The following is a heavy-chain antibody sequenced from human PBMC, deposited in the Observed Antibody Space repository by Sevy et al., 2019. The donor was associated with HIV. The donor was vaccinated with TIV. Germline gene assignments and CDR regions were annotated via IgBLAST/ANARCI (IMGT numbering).Heavy chain of an antibody. CDR3: VRDPGNXGSEPHFDY. D-gene: IGHD5-12*01. Sequence: GGSLRLSCAASGFIFNNYGMHWVRQAPGKGLEWVAVMWSDGSIKNYADSVKGRFTISRDNSKNTLYLQMNSLRAEDTAVYYCVRDPGNXGSEPHFDYWGQGTLVTVSS. V-gene: IGHV3-33*01. CDR1: GFIFNNYG. CDR2: MWSDGSIK. J-gene: IGHJ4*02.